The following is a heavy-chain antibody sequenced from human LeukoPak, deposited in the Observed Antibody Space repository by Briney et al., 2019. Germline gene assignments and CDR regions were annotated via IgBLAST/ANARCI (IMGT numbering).Heavy chain of an antibody. CDR2: TYYRSKWYN. V-gene: IGHV6-1*01. CDR3: AREYGYSSSWYPVLRYYYGMDV. Sequence: SQTLSLTCAISGDSVSSNSAAWNWIRQSPSRGLEWLGRTYYRSKWYNDYAVSVKSRITINPDTSKNQFSLQLNSVTPEDTAVYYCAREYGYSSSWYPVLRYYYGMDVWGQGTTVTVSS. D-gene: IGHD6-13*01. J-gene: IGHJ6*02. CDR1: GDSVSSNSAA.